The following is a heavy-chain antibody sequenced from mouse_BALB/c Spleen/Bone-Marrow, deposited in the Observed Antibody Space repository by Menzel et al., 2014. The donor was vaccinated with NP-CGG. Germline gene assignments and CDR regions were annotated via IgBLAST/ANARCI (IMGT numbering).Heavy chain of an antibody. Sequence: EVQLQQSGPELVKPGASVKISCKASGYSFTGYFMNWVIQSHGKSLEWIGRINPYNGDSFHNQKFKGKATLTVDKSSSTAHMELRSLASEDSAVYYCARVTTDWYFDVWGAGTTVTVSS. J-gene: IGHJ1*01. CDR3: ARVTTDWYFDV. CDR1: GYSFTGYF. D-gene: IGHD1-1*01. CDR2: INPYNGDS. V-gene: IGHV1-20*02.